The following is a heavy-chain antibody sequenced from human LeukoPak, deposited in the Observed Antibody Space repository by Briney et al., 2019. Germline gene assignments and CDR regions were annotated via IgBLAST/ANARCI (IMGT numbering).Heavy chain of an antibody. CDR2: ILYDGSNK. CDR3: ARDSRLSFDN. V-gene: IGHV3-30-3*01. J-gene: IGHJ4*02. Sequence: GGSLRLSCAVSGFTFNKHAMHWVRQAPGEGLEWVAAILYDGSNKYYADSVKGRFTISRDNSKNTLYLQMNSLRTEDTAVYYCARDSRLSFDNWGQGTLVTVPS. CDR1: GFTFNKHA.